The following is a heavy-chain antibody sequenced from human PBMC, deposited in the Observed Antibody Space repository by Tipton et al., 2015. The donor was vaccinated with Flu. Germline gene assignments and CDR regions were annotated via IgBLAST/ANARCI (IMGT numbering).Heavy chain of an antibody. V-gene: IGHV5-51*01. Sequence: QLVQSGAEVKKPGESLKISCKGSGYSFTSYWIGWVRQMPGKGLEWMGIIYPGDSDTRYSPSFQGQVTISADKSISTAYLQWSSLKASDTAMYYCARHLEPPYGDYAYAEVCYFDYWGQGTLVTVSS. CDR3: ARHLEPPYGDYAYAEVCYFDY. CDR1: GYSFTSYW. D-gene: IGHD4-17*01. CDR2: IYPGDSDT. J-gene: IGHJ4*02.